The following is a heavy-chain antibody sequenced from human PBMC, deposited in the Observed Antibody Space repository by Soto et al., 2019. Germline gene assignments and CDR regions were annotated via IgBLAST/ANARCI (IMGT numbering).Heavy chain of an antibody. CDR1: GFIFSDYA. J-gene: IGHJ1*01. D-gene: IGHD4-4*01. V-gene: IGHV3-30*03. Sequence: QAHLVESGGGVVQPGRSLRLSCVLSGFIFSDYAMHWVRQTPGKGLEWVAIVSSDGRQKFYTDSVKGRFTISKEFSNNTLFLQVNSLRPEDSGTYFCTRDARPYSIYRGGGLGLWGQGTLVTVSS. CDR2: VSSDGRQK. CDR3: TRDARPYSIYRGGGLGL.